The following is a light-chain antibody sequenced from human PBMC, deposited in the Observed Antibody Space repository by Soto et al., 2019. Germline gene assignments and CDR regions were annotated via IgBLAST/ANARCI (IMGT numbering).Light chain of an antibody. V-gene: IGKV1-5*03. CDR2: KAS. CDR1: QSISSW. CDR3: QQYNDHST. J-gene: IGKJ1*01. Sequence: DIQMTQSPSTLSASVGDRVTITCRASQSISSWLAWYQQKPGKAPKLLFYKASTLESGVPSRFSGSGSGTEFTLAISSLQHDDSATYYCQQYNDHSTFGQGTKMEI.